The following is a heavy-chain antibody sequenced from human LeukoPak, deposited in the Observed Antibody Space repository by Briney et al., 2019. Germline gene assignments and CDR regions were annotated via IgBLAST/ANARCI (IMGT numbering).Heavy chain of an antibody. J-gene: IGHJ4*02. CDR3: ARRRGAGYLDY. D-gene: IGHD6-13*01. CDR2: INHSGST. Sequence: SETLSLTCTVSGGSISSYYWSWIRQPPGKGLEWIGEINHSGSTNYNPSLKSRVTISVDTSKNQFSLKLSSVTAADTAVYYCARRRGAGYLDYWGQGTLVTVSS. V-gene: IGHV4-34*01. CDR1: GGSISSYY.